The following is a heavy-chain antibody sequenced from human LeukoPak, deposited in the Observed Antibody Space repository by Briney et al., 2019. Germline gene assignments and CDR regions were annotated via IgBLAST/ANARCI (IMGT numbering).Heavy chain of an antibody. D-gene: IGHD5-24*01. CDR3: ARGWLRDYYFDY. J-gene: IGHJ4*02. CDR1: GYTFASYY. Sequence: ASVKVSCKASGYTFASYYMHWVRQAPGQGLEWMGIINPSGGSTGYAQKFQGRVTMTRDTSTSTVYMELSSLRSEDTAVYYCARGWLRDYYFDYWGQGTLVTVSS. CDR2: INPSGGST. V-gene: IGHV1-46*01.